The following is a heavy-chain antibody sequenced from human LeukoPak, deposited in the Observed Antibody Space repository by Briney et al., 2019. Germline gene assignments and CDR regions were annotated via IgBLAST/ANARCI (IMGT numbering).Heavy chain of an antibody. Sequence: SETLSLTCAVYGGSFSGYYWSWIRQPPGKGLEWIGEINHSGSTNYNPSLKSRVTISVDTSKNQFSLKLSSVTAADTAVYYCARQLRLPANWFDPWGQGTLVTVSS. CDR2: INHSGST. V-gene: IGHV4-34*01. CDR1: GGSFSGYY. CDR3: ARQLRLPANWFDP. D-gene: IGHD2-21*01. J-gene: IGHJ5*02.